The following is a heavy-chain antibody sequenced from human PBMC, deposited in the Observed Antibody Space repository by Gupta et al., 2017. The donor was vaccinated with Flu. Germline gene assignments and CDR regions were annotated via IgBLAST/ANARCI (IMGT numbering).Heavy chain of an antibody. CDR3: ARTHXNDDFAYWSGFRH. V-gene: IGHV5-51*03. J-gene: IGHJ1*01. CDR1: GFNFFGYW. Sequence: EVQLVQSGAEVKKPGESLKVSCKASGFNFFGYWVAWVRQMPGKGLEWMGVIYPGDSDTRYSTAFEGRVTISVDKSISTAFLQLSGLKASDTAXYXCARTHXNDDFAYWSGFRHWGQGSPVTVSS. CDR2: IYPGDSDT. D-gene: IGHD3-3*01.